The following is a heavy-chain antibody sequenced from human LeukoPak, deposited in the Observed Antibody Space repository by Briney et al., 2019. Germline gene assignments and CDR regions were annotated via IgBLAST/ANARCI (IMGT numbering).Heavy chain of an antibody. Sequence: ASVKVSCKASGYTFTSYDINWVRQATGQGLEWMEWMNPNSGNTGYAQKFQGRVTMTRNTSISTAYMELSSLRSEDTAVYYCARGVSSITMIVVVTVYYYYYMDVWGKGTTVTVSS. D-gene: IGHD3-22*01. V-gene: IGHV1-8*01. CDR2: MNPNSGNT. J-gene: IGHJ6*03. CDR3: ARGVSSITMIVVVTVYYYYYMDV. CDR1: GYTFTSYD.